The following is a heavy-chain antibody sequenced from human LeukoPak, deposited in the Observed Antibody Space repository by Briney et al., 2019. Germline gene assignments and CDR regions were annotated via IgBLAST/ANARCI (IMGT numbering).Heavy chain of an antibody. Sequence: PSETLSLTCTVSVGSIRNYYWSWIRQPPGKGLEWIGYMHYSGSTKYNPSLKSRVTTSVDTSRNQFSLKLSSVTAADTAVYYCARHTYSNFVLDYWGQGTLVTVSS. J-gene: IGHJ4*02. D-gene: IGHD4-11*01. CDR2: MHYSGST. CDR1: VGSIRNYY. CDR3: ARHTYSNFVLDY. V-gene: IGHV4-59*08.